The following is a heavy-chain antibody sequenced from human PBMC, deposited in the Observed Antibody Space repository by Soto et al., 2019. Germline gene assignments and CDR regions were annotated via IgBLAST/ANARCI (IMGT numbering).Heavy chain of an antibody. J-gene: IGHJ4*02. Sequence: SETLSLTCTVSGGSISSSRCHWGWIRQPPGKGLEWIASIKYSGTTFYNPSLKSRVTLSVDTSKNQFALKLSSVTAADTAVYYCARRNGYYFDYWGQGTLVTVSS. D-gene: IGHD3-16*01. V-gene: IGHV4-39*01. CDR1: GGSISSSRCH. CDR3: ARRNGYYFDY. CDR2: IKYSGTT.